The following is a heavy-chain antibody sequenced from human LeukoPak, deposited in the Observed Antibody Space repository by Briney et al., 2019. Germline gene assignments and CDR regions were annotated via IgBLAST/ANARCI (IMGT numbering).Heavy chain of an antibody. J-gene: IGHJ4*02. CDR1: GYTFISYG. Sequence: GASVKVSCKASGYTFISYGISWVRQAPGQGLEWMGWISAYNGNTNYAQKLQGRVTMTTDTSTSTAYMELRSLRSDDTAVYYCARDQYYYGSGSYWADFDYWGQGTLVTVSS. V-gene: IGHV1-18*01. CDR2: ISAYNGNT. D-gene: IGHD3-10*01. CDR3: ARDQYYYGSGSYWADFDY.